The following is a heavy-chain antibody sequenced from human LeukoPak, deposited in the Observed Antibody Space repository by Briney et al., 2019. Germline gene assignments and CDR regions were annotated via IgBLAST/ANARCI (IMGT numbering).Heavy chain of an antibody. CDR1: GFTFSSYG. CDR3: AREPGIAAAGTGYYFDY. V-gene: IGHV3-30-3*01. CDR2: ISYDGSNK. Sequence: PGRSLRLSCAVSGFTFSSYGMHWVRQAPGKGLEWVAVISYDGSNKYYADSVKGRFTISRDNSKNTLYLQMNSLRAEDTAVYYCAREPGIAAAGTGYYFDYWGQGTLVTVSS. D-gene: IGHD6-13*01. J-gene: IGHJ4*02.